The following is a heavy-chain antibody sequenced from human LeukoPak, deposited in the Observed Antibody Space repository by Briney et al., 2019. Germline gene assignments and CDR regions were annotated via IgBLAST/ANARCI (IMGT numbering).Heavy chain of an antibody. CDR3: AKDFSVYYYDSRVLDY. V-gene: IGHV3-30*02. CDR2: IRYDGSNK. D-gene: IGHD3-22*01. J-gene: IGHJ4*02. CDR1: GFSFSDYG. Sequence: GGSLRLSCAASGFSFSDYGMHWVRQAPGKGLEWVSFIRYDGSNKYYADSVKGRFTISRDNSKNTLYLQMNRLRAEDTAVYYCAKDFSVYYYDSRVLDYWGQGTLVTVSS.